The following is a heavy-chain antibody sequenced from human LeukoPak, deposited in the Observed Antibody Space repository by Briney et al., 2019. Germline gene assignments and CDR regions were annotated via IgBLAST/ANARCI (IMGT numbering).Heavy chain of an antibody. CDR2: IYYSGST. D-gene: IGHD3-22*01. Sequence: PSETLSLTCTVSGGSISSYYWSWIRQPPGKGLEWIGYIYYSGSTDYNPSLKSRVTISVDTSKNQFSLKLSSVTAADTAVYYCAGSYYYDGPRYWGQGTLVTVSS. CDR3: AGSYYYDGPRY. V-gene: IGHV4-59*08. CDR1: GGSISSYY. J-gene: IGHJ4*02.